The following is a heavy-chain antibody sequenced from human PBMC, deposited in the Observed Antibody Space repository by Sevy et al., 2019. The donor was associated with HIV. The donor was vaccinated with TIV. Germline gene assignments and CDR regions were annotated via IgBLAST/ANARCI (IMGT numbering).Heavy chain of an antibody. D-gene: IGHD3-3*01. CDR1: GFTFSSYS. CDR2: ISSSSSTI. J-gene: IGHJ4*02. CDR3: ARAHYDFWSGVQTGAPFDY. V-gene: IGHV3-48*01. Sequence: GGSLRLSCAASGFTFSSYSMNWVRQAPGKGLEWVSYISSSSSTIYYADSVKGRFTISRDNAKNSLYLQLNSLRAEDTAVYYCARAHYDFWSGVQTGAPFDYWGQGTLVTVSS.